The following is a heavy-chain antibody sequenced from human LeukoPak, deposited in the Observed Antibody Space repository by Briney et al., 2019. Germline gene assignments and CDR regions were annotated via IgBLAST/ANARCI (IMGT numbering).Heavy chain of an antibody. CDR3: AGPNWYFDL. V-gene: IGHV4-38-2*02. J-gene: IGHJ2*01. CDR2: IYYSGST. Sequence: SETLSLTCTVSGYSISSGYYWSWIRQPPGKGLEWIGYIYYSGSTNYNPPLKSRVTISVDTSKNQFSLKLSSVTAADTAVYYCAGPNWYFDLWGRGTLVTVSS. CDR1: GYSISSGYY.